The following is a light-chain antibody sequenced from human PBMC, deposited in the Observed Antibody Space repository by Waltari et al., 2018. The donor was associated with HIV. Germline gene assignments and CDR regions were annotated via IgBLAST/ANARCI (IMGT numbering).Light chain of an antibody. CDR3: QQYGTSPLT. CDR1: QSVSNNY. Sequence: EIVLTQSPGTLSLSPGERATLSCRASQSVSNNYLAWYQQNPGQAPRLLIYGASSRATGSPDRFSGSGSVKDFTLTISRLEPEDFAVYYCQQYGTSPLTFGGGTNVDMK. V-gene: IGKV3-20*01. J-gene: IGKJ4*01. CDR2: GAS.